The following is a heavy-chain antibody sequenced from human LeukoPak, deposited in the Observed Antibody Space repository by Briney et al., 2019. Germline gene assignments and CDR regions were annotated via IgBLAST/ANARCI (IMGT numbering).Heavy chain of an antibody. CDR3: ARDQAIEGTAMAFDY. Sequence: ASVKVSCKASGYTFTSYYMHWVRQAPGHGLEWMGIINPSGGSTSYAQKFQGRVTMTRDTSTSTVYMELSSLRSEDTAVYYCARDQAIEGTAMAFDYWGQGTLVTVSS. D-gene: IGHD5-18*01. V-gene: IGHV1-46*01. CDR2: INPSGGST. CDR1: GYTFTSYY. J-gene: IGHJ4*02.